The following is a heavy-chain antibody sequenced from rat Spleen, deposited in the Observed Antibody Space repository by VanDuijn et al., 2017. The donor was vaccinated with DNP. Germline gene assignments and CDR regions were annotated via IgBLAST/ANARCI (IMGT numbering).Heavy chain of an antibody. D-gene: IGHD1-2*01. Sequence: EVQLQESGPGLVKPSQSLSLTCSVTGYSITTTYWGWTRKFPGNKMEWIGHISYSGSTSFNPSLQSRVSIPRDTSKNQFFLQLNSVTPEDTATYYCARNYYSRYFDFWGPGTMVTVSS. CDR3: ARNYYSRYFDF. V-gene: IGHV3-1*01. J-gene: IGHJ1*01. CDR1: GYSITTTY. CDR2: ISYSGST.